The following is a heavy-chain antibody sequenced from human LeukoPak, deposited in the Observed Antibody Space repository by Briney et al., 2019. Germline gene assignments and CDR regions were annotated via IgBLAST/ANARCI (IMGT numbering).Heavy chain of an antibody. J-gene: IGHJ4*02. CDR3: ASRYCSSSSCWYY. Sequence: GGSLRLSCAASGFTFSSYAMHWVRQAPGKGLEWVALISYDGSNEYYADSVKGRFTISRDNAKNTLYLQMNSLRAEDTAVYYCASRYCSSSSCWYYWGQGTLVTVSS. CDR1: GFTFSSYA. V-gene: IGHV3-30*04. D-gene: IGHD2-2*01. CDR2: ISYDGSNE.